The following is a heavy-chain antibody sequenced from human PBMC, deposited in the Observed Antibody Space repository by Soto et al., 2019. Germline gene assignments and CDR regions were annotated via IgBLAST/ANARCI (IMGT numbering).Heavy chain of an antibody. CDR3: ARPTYYYDSSGPAAY. D-gene: IGHD3-22*01. J-gene: IGHJ4*02. V-gene: IGHV3-48*01. CDR2: ISSSSSTI. Sequence: GGSLRLSCVCSGFTFSSYSMNWVRQAPGKRLEWVSYISSSSSTIFYTDSVKGRFTVSRDNAKNSLYLQMNSLRAEDTAAYYCARPTYYYDSSGPAAYWGQGTLVSVSS. CDR1: GFTFSSYS.